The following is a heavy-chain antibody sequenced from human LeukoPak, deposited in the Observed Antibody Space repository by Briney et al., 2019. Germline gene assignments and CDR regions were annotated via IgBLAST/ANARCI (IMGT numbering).Heavy chain of an antibody. V-gene: IGHV3-7*05. CDR2: IKQDGSEK. CDR3: ARDQRYCSSSSCPWEPFDY. Sequence: GGSLRLSCAASGFTFSSYWMSWVRQAPGKGLEWVANIKQDGSEKYYVDSVKGRFAISRDNAKNSLYLQMNSLRAEDTAVYYCARDQRYCSSSSCPWEPFDYWGQGTLVTVSS. J-gene: IGHJ4*02. D-gene: IGHD2-2*01. CDR1: GFTFSSYW.